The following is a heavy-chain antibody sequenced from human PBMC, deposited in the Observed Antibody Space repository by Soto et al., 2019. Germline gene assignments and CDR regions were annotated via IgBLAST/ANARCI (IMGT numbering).Heavy chain of an antibody. CDR1: GFTFDDYA. CDR2: ISGDGGST. J-gene: IGHJ4*02. D-gene: IGHD6-13*01. Sequence: GESLKISCAASGFTFDDYAMHWVRQAPGTGLEWVSLISGDGGSTYYADSVKGRFTISRDNSKNSLYLQMNSLRTEDTALYYCAKVKYSSSWYYFDYWGQGTLVTVSS. V-gene: IGHV3-43*02. CDR3: AKVKYSSSWYYFDY.